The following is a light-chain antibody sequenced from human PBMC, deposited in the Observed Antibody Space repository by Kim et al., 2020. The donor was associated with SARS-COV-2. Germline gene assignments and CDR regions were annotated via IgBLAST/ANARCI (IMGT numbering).Light chain of an antibody. Sequence: SELTQSPSASGTPGQTVVISCSGSESNIGGNYVYWYQHLPGAAPKLLIHKNDQRPSGVPDRFSGSKSGASASLAISGLRSEDEADYYCTAWDDSLTARVFGGGTKVTVL. CDR3: TAWDDSLTARV. J-gene: IGLJ2*01. CDR2: KND. V-gene: IGLV1-47*01. CDR1: ESNIGGNY.